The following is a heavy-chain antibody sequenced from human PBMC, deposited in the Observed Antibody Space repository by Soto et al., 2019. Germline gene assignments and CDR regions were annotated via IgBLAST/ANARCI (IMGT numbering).Heavy chain of an antibody. J-gene: IGHJ3*02. D-gene: IGHD2-8*01. V-gene: IGHV3-64*01. CDR1: GFTFSSYA. Sequence: GGSLTLSWAASGFTFSSYAIHWVRQAPGKGLEYVSVITSSGRNTDYASSVKGRLTIYRDNSKNTLYLQMNSLRTEDTAVYYCVKDGGMLLKVVNYPFDIWGPGTKVTVS. CDR2: ITSSGRNT. CDR3: VKDGGMLLKVVNYPFDI.